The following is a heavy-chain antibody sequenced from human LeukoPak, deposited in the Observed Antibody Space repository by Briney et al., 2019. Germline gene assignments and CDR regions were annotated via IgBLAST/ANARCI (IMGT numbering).Heavy chain of an antibody. CDR2: ISHTT. D-gene: IGHD2-2*01. CDR1: GFTFSNYG. J-gene: IGHJ4*02. Sequence: GGSPRLSCVASGFTFSNYGMGWVRQAPGKGLEWVSAISHTTYYADSVKGRFTISRGNSKNTVYLQMNSLRAEDTAVYYCTKGGQDCSPSSCYYDWGQGTLVTVSS. CDR3: TKGGQDCSPSSCYYD. V-gene: IGHV3-23*01.